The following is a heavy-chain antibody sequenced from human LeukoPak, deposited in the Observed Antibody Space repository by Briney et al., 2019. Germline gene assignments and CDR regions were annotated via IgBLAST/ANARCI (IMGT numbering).Heavy chain of an antibody. CDR2: IRYDGSNK. D-gene: IGHD3-3*01. V-gene: IGHV3-30*02. CDR3: EKDLWDFWSGYYLKDLGY. J-gene: IGHJ4*02. CDR1: GFTFSSYG. Sequence: PGGSLRLSCAASGFTFSSYGMHWVRQAPGKGLEWVAFIRYDGSNKYYADSVRGRFTISRDNSKNTLYLQMNSLRAEDTAVYYCEKDLWDFWSGYYLKDLGYWGQGTLVTVSS.